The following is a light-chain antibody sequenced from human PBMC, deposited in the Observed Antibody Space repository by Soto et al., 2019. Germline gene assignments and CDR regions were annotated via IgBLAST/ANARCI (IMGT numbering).Light chain of an antibody. CDR3: GTWDSSLSAYV. J-gene: IGLJ1*01. CDR2: ENN. V-gene: IGLV1-51*02. Sequence: QPVLTQPPSVSAAPGQKVTISCSGSSSNIGNNYVSWFQQLPGTAPKLLIYENNKRPSEIPDRFSGSKSGTSATLGITGLQTGDEADYYCGTWDSSLSAYVFGTATKLTVL. CDR1: SSNIGNNY.